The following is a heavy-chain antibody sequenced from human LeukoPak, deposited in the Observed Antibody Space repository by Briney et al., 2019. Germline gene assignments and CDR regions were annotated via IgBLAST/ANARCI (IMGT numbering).Heavy chain of an antibody. V-gene: IGHV4-39*07. Sequence: SETLSLTCTVSGGSISRSRDYWGWIRQPPGKGLEWIGSIYYSGSTYYNPSLKSRVTISGDTSKNRFSLKLSSVTAADTAVYYCARDRGGLDAFDIWGQGTMVTVSS. CDR1: GGSISRSRDY. CDR3: ARDRGGLDAFDI. CDR2: IYYSGST. J-gene: IGHJ3*02. D-gene: IGHD3-10*01.